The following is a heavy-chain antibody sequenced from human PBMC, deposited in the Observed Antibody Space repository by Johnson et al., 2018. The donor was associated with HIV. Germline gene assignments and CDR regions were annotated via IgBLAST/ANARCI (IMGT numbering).Heavy chain of an antibody. J-gene: IGHJ3*02. CDR1: GFTFSNAW. CDR3: ASGVYSSSWSWDVAFDI. V-gene: IGHV3-30*03. CDR2: ISYDGRYK. Sequence: QVQLVESGGGLVKPGGSLRLSCAASGFTFSNAWMSWVRQAPGKGLEWVAVISYDGRYKYYVDSVKGRITISRDNAKNSLYLQMNSLRAEDTAVYYCASGVYSSSWSWDVAFDIWGQGTMVTVSS. D-gene: IGHD6-13*01.